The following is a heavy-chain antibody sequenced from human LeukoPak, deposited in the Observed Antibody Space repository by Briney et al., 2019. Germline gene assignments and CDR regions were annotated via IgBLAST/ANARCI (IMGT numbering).Heavy chain of an antibody. V-gene: IGHV1-2*06. CDR1: GYTFTGYY. CDR3: ARVRRYYDRSGYYYFDY. J-gene: IGHJ4*02. D-gene: IGHD3-22*01. CDR2: INPSSGGT. Sequence: ASVKVSCKASGYTFTGYYMHWVLQAPGQGLEWMGRINPSSGGTNYAQKFQGRVTMTRDTSISTAYMELSRLRSDDTAVYYCARVRRYYDRSGYYYFDYWGQGTLVTVSS.